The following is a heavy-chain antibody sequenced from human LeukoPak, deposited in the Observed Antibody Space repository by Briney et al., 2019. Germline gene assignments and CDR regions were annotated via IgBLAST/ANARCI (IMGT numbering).Heavy chain of an antibody. D-gene: IGHD3-22*01. V-gene: IGHV3-9*01. Sequence: PGGSLRLSCAASGFTFSSYAMHWVRQAPGKGLEWVSGISWNSGSIGYADSVKGRFTISRDNAKNSLYLRMNSLRAEDTALYYCARSGSYLYNWFDPWGQGTLVTVSS. CDR1: GFTFSSYA. J-gene: IGHJ5*02. CDR3: ARSGSYLYNWFDP. CDR2: ISWNSGSI.